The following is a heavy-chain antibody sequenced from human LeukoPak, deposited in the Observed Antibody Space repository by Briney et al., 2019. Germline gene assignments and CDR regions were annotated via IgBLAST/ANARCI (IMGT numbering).Heavy chain of an antibody. CDR2: ISGSGGST. D-gene: IGHD2-2*01. CDR3: AKDLGFCSSTSCYPGAFDY. Sequence: GSLXLSCAASGFTFSSYAMSWVRQAPGKGLEWVSTISGSGGSTYYADSVKGRFTISRDNSKNTLYLQMNSLRAEDTAVYYCAKDLGFCSSTSCYPGAFDYWGQGTLVTVSS. J-gene: IGHJ4*02. CDR1: GFTFSSYA. V-gene: IGHV3-23*01.